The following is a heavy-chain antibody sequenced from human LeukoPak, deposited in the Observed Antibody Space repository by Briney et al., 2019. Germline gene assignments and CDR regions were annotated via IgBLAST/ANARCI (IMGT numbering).Heavy chain of an antibody. J-gene: IGHJ4*02. D-gene: IGHD3-10*01. CDR2: ISNSGRTM. CDR1: GFTFSSYD. V-gene: IGHV3-48*03. Sequence: GGSLRLSCAASGFTFSSYDLNWVRQAPGKGLEWVSYISNSGRTMFYADFVKGRFTISRDNAKNSLYLQMNSLRAEDTAVYFCVRGEVRGITFDYWGQGTLITVSS. CDR3: VRGEVRGITFDY.